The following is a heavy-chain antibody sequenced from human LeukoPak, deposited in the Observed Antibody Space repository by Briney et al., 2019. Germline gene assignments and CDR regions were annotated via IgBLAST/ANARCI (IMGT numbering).Heavy chain of an antibody. CDR3: ARVITMVRGVPNWFDP. D-gene: IGHD3-10*01. J-gene: IGHJ5*02. V-gene: IGHV4-31*03. CDR1: GGSISSGGYY. Sequence: SETLSLTCTVSGGSISSGGYYWSWIRQHPGKGLEWIGYIYYSGSTYYNPSLKSRVTISVDTSKNQSSLKLSSVTAADTAVYYCARVITMVRGVPNWFDPWGQGTLVTVSS. CDR2: IYYSGST.